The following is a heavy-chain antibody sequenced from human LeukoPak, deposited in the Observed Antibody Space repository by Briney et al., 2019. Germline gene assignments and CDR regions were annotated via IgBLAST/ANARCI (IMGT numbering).Heavy chain of an antibody. J-gene: IGHJ4*02. CDR1: GGSFSGYY. Sequence: PSETLSLTCAVYGGSFSGYYWSWIRQPPGKGLEWIGEINHSGSTNYNPSLKSRVTISVDTSKNQFSLELSSVTAADTAVYYCARPRGYSYGYPSYYFDYWGQGTLVTVSS. D-gene: IGHD5-18*01. CDR2: INHSGST. V-gene: IGHV4-34*01. CDR3: ARPRGYSYGYPSYYFDY.